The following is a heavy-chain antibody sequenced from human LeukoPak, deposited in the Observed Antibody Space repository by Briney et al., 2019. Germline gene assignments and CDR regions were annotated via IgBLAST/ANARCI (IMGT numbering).Heavy chain of an antibody. J-gene: IGHJ4*02. CDR1: GYTFTSYY. CDR2: INPSGGST. D-gene: IGHD3-10*01. V-gene: IGHV1-46*01. CDR3: ARGPHYYGSGSYFIFDY. Sequence: ASVKVSCKASGYTFTSYYMHWVRQAPGQGLEWMGIINPSGGSTSYAQKFQGRVTMTRDTSTSTVYMELSSLRSEDTAVYYCARGPHYYGSGSYFIFDYWGQGTLVTVSS.